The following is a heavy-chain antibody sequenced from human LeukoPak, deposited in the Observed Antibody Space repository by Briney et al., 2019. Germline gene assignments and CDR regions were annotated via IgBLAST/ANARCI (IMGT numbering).Heavy chain of an antibody. CDR2: IDHSGST. Sequence: SETLSLTCPVHGGSFSGYDWSWIRQPPAKGLEWIGEIDHSGSTNHNPSLKSRVTISVDTSKNQFSLKLSSVTAADTAVYFCATRQSNGWYDWFDPWGQGALVTVSS. CDR1: GGSFSGYD. V-gene: IGHV4-34*01. J-gene: IGHJ5*02. D-gene: IGHD6-19*01. CDR3: ATRQSNGWYDWFDP.